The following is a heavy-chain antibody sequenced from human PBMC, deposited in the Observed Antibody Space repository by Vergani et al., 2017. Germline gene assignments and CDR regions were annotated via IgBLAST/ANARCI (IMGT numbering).Heavy chain of an antibody. CDR1: GFKFSDHY. J-gene: IGHJ6*02. CDR3: AKTLGISKTRHYYAMDV. D-gene: IGHD1-14*01. V-gene: IGHV3-11*04. CDR2: ISPGSSTV. Sequence: LEESGGGSVKPGGSLRLSCAASGFKFSDHYMSWIRQAPGKGLEWVSHISPGSSTVSYTDSVTGRFTVSRDNDNNSLTLDLTTLRFEDTVVYYCAKTLGISKTRHYYAMDVWGQGTKVTVSS.